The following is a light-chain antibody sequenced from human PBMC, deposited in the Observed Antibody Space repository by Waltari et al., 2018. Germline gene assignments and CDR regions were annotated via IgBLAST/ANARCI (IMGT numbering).Light chain of an antibody. Sequence: DIQMTQSPSSLSASLGDRVTITCRANQSISKYLNWYQQRPGKAPKRLVYFKSSLQSGVPSRFSGSGSGTDFTLTINTLQPEDFATYFCQQSYGPPYTFGQGTRLEIK. V-gene: IGKV1-39*01. CDR2: FKS. J-gene: IGKJ2*01. CDR1: QSISKY. CDR3: QQSYGPPYT.